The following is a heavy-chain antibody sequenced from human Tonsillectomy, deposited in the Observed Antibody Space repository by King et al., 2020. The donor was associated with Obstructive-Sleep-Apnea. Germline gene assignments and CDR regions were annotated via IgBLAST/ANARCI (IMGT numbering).Heavy chain of an antibody. CDR1: RFSFSTYW. CDR2: IKEDGSQK. D-gene: IGHD4-23*01. Sequence: VQLVESGGGLVQPGGSRRLSCAASRFSFSTYWMSWVRQAPGKGLEWVANIKEDGSQKYYVDSVRGRFTISRDNAKNSLYLQMNSLRADDTAMYYCARDLDAGNTNWFDPWGQGTLVTVSS. V-gene: IGHV3-7*01. J-gene: IGHJ5*02. CDR3: ARDLDAGNTNWFDP.